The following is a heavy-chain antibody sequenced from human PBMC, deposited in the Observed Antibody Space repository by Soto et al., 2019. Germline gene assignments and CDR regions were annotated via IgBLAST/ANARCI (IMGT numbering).Heavy chain of an antibody. D-gene: IGHD3-9*01. J-gene: IGHJ3*02. CDR1: GYTFTSYG. CDR2: ISAYNSNT. CDR3: AREGTKTYYDILTGYYPHDAFDI. Sequence: AASVKVSCKASGYTFTSYGISWVRQAPEQGLEWMGWISAYNSNTNYAQKLQGRVTMTTDTSTSTAYMELRSLRSDDTAVYYCAREGTKTYYDILTGYYPHDAFDIWGQGTMVTVSS. V-gene: IGHV1-18*01.